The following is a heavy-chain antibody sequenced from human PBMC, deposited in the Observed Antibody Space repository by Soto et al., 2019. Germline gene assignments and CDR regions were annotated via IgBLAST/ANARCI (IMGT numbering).Heavy chain of an antibody. D-gene: IGHD6-6*01. CDR1: GGTFSSYA. CDR2: IIPIFGTA. V-gene: IGHV1-69*13. CDR3: ARGLYSNSPTYFDY. Sequence: ASVKVSCKASGGTFSSYAISWVRQAPGQGLEWMGGIIPIFGTANYAQKFQGRVTITADESTSTAYMELSSLRSEDTAVYYCARGLYSNSPTYFDYWGQGTLVTVSS. J-gene: IGHJ4*02.